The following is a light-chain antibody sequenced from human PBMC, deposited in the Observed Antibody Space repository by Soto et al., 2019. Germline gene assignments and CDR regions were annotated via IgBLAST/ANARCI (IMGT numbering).Light chain of an antibody. J-gene: IGKJ5*01. V-gene: IGKV1-9*01. Sequence: IQLTQSPSSLSASVGDSVTITCRASQGINRFLAWYQQRPGTAPKHLIYAASTLQSGVPSRFSGRESGTEFTLDIGSLQCEDVAADYCQQLNDYPVTFGQGTRLEI. CDR2: AAS. CDR3: QQLNDYPVT. CDR1: QGINRF.